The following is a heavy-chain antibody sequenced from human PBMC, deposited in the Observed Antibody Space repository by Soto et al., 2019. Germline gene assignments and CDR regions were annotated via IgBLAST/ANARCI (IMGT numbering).Heavy chain of an antibody. CDR1: GFTFSSYG. CDR2: ISYDGSNK. D-gene: IGHD6-13*01. Sequence: GGSLRLSCAASGFTFSSYGMHWVRQAPGKGLEWVAVISYDGSNKYYADSVKGRFTISRDNSKNTLYLQMNSLRAEDTAVYYCARDRVGSSWYSPYYYGMDVWGQGATVTVSS. CDR3: ARDRVGSSWYSPYYYGMDV. J-gene: IGHJ6*02. V-gene: IGHV3-30*19.